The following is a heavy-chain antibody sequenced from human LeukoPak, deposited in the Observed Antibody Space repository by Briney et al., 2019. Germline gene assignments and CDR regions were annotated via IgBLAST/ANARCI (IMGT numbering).Heavy chain of an antibody. Sequence: GGSLRLSCAASGFTFSSYSMNWVRQAPGKGLEWVSYISSSSSTIYYADSVKGRFTISRDNAKNSLYLQMNSLRAEDTAVYYCARGKVEWLLFGWFDPWGQGTLVTVSS. V-gene: IGHV3-48*01. CDR3: ARGKVEWLLFGWFDP. J-gene: IGHJ5*02. CDR1: GFTFSSYS. CDR2: ISSSSSTI. D-gene: IGHD3-3*01.